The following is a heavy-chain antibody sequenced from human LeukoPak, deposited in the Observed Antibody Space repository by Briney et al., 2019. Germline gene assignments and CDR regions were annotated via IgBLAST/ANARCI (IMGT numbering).Heavy chain of an antibody. CDR3: ATAGIAAAGTLDY. V-gene: IGHV1-24*01. J-gene: IGHJ4*02. CDR2: FDPEDGET. Sequence: ASVKVSCKVSGYTLTELSMHWVRQAPGKGLEWMGGFDPEDGETIYAQKFQGRGTMTEDTSTDTAYMELSSLRSEDTAVYYCATAGIAAAGTLDYWGQGTLVTVSS. D-gene: IGHD6-13*01. CDR1: GYTLTELS.